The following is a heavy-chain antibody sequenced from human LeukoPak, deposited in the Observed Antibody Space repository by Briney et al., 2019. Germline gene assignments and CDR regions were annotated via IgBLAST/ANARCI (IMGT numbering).Heavy chain of an antibody. CDR3: ASDRYCSSTSCYFKRAFDI. J-gene: IGHJ3*02. Sequence: GASVKVSCKASGYTFTSYGISWVRQAPGQGLEWMGWISAYNGNTNYAQKLQGRVTMTTDTSTSTAYMELRSLRSDDTVVYYCASDRYCSSTSCYFKRAFDIWGQGTMVTVSS. CDR1: GYTFTSYG. CDR2: ISAYNGNT. V-gene: IGHV1-18*01. D-gene: IGHD2-2*01.